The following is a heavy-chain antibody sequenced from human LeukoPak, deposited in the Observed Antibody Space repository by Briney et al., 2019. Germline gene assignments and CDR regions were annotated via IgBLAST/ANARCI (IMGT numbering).Heavy chain of an antibody. CDR3: ASHIVVVPAAHHDAFDI. J-gene: IGHJ3*02. D-gene: IGHD2-2*01. Sequence: SETLSLTCAVSGYSISSGYYWGWIRQPPGKGLERIGSIYHSGSTYYNPSLKSRVTISVDTSKNQFSLKLSSVTAADTAVYYCASHIVVVPAAHHDAFDIWGQGTMVTVSS. CDR1: GYSISSGYY. CDR2: IYHSGST. V-gene: IGHV4-38-2*01.